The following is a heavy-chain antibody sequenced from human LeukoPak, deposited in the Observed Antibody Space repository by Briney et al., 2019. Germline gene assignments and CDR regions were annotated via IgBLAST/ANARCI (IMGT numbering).Heavy chain of an antibody. CDR2: IYYSGST. D-gene: IGHD2-15*01. CDR3: ARVDIVVVVADY. V-gene: IGHV4-59*08. CDR1: GGSISTYY. J-gene: IGHJ4*02. Sequence: SETLSLTCTVSGGSISTYYLSWIRQPPGKGLEWIGYIYYSGSTNYNPSLKSRVTISQDTSKNQFSLKLSSVTAADTAVYYCARVDIVVVVADYWGQGTLVTVSS.